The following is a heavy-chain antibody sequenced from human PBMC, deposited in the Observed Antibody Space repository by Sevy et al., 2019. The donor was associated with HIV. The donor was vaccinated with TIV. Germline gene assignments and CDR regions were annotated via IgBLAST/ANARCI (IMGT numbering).Heavy chain of an antibody. V-gene: IGHV4-34*01. CDR2: INQGGIT. CDR1: GGSFSAFY. J-gene: IGHJ4*02. D-gene: IGHD1-20*01. CDR3: ALEAGISGTGTARGVFDF. Sequence: SETLSLTCVVNGGSFSAFYWTWIRQAPGKALEWIGEINQGGITNYNASLKGRVDISLDKSRGQVSLKLTSVTAADPATYYCALEAGISGTGTARGVFDFWGRGTLVTVSS.